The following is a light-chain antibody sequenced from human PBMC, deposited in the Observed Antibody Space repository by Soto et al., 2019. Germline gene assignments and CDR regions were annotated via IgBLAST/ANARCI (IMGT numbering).Light chain of an antibody. Sequence: EIVMTQSPATLSVSPGERATXXXXASQSVINNLAWYQXKHGQXXRXXIYDASTRATGIPARLSGSGSGTEGTITISSLESQDFAVYDCQQYYQWPLTFGGGTKVDIK. V-gene: IGKV3-15*01. J-gene: IGKJ4*01. CDR3: QQYYQWPLT. CDR2: DAS. CDR1: QSVINN.